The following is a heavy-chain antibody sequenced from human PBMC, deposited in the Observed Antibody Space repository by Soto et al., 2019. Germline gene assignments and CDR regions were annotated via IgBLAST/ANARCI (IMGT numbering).Heavy chain of an antibody. D-gene: IGHD2-2*01. CDR2: INHSGRT. CDR3: ARRYCSSTSCLAGFDP. Sequence: EILSVTCAAYGGSFSGDHWSWIRQPPGKGLEWIGEINHSGRTNYNPSLKSRVTISVDTSKKQISLNLNSVTAADTAVYYCARRYCSSTSCLAGFDPWGRGTLVTVSS. J-gene: IGHJ5*02. V-gene: IGHV4-34*01. CDR1: GGSFSGDH.